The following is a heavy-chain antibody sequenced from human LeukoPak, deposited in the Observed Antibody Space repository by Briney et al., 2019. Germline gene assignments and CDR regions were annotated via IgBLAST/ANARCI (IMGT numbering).Heavy chain of an antibody. Sequence: GGSLRLSCAASGFTFSSYWMSWVRQAPGKGLEGVANIKQDGSEKYYVNSVKGRFTISRVNAKNSLYLQMNSLRAEDTAVYYCARGGTYYRSWGQGTLVTVSS. CDR1: GFTFSSYW. CDR3: ARGGTYYRS. CDR2: IKQDGSEK. V-gene: IGHV3-7*01. D-gene: IGHD1-26*01. J-gene: IGHJ5*02.